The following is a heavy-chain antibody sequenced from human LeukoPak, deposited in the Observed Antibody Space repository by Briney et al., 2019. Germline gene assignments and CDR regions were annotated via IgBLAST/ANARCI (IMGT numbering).Heavy chain of an antibody. J-gene: IGHJ4*02. V-gene: IGHV3-33*01. D-gene: IGHD5-18*01. Sequence: PGGSLRLSCAAAGFTFSSYGMHWVRQAPGKGLEWVALIWYDGSNKYYADSVKGRFTISRDNSKNTLYLQMNSLRAEDTAVYYCARDFGYSYGHPFGYWGQGTLVTVSS. CDR1: GFTFSSYG. CDR2: IWYDGSNK. CDR3: ARDFGYSYGHPFGY.